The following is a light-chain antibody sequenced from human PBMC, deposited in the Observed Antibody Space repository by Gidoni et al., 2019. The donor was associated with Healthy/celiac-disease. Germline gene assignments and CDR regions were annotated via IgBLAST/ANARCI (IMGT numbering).Light chain of an antibody. V-gene: IGKV1-39*01. J-gene: IGKJ1*01. CDR2: AAS. CDR3: QQSYSTPRT. CDR1: QSISSY. Sequence: DIQMTESPSSLSASVGDRVTITCRAIQSISSYLNWYQQKPGKAPKLLIYAASSLQSGVPSRFSGSGSGTDFTLTISSLQPEDFATYYCQQSYSTPRTFVQGTKLEIK.